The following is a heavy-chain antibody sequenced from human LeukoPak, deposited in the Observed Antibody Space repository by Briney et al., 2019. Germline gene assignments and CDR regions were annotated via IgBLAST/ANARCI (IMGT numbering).Heavy chain of an antibody. D-gene: IGHD5-12*01. V-gene: IGHV3-48*02. J-gene: IGHJ4*02. CDR3: ARAMRSGYDY. Sequence: GGSLRLSCAASGFTFSSYWMSWVRQAPGRRLEWVSYISPSSDSIYYADSLKGRFTISRDNAEHSLYLQMNSLRDEDTAVYYCARAMRSGYDYWGQGTLVTVSS. CDR1: GFTFSSYW. CDR2: ISPSSDSI.